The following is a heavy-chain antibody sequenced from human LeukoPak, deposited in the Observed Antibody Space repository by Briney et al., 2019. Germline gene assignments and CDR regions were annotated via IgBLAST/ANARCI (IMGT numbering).Heavy chain of an antibody. J-gene: IGHJ6*04. D-gene: IGHD3-10*02. Sequence: GGSLRLSCAASGFTFRSYAMSWVRQAPGKGLEWVSAISHSGSTTYYADSVKGRFTISRDNAKNSLYLQMNSLRAEDTAVYYCAELGITMIGGVWGKGTTVTISS. CDR1: GFTFRSYA. CDR3: AELGITMIGGV. CDR2: ISHSGSTT. V-gene: IGHV3-23*01.